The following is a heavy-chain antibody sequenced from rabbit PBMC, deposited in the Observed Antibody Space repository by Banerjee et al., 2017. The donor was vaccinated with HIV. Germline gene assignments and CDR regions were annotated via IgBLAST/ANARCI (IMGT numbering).Heavy chain of an antibody. J-gene: IGHJ4*01. CDR2: IYIDYSDST. CDR1: GFSFGSSYY. D-gene: IGHD1-1*01. V-gene: IGHV1S40*01. CDR3: ARNFYTTSGLSL. Sequence: QSLEESGGGLVQPEGSLTLTCTASGFSFGSSYYMCWVRQAPGKGLEWIACIYIDYSDSTYYASWAKGRFTISKTSSTTVTLQMTSLTAADTATYFCARNFYTTSGLSLWGPGTLVTVS.